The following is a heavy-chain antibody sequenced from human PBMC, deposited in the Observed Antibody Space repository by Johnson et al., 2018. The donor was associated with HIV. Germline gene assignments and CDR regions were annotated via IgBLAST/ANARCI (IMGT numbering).Heavy chain of an antibody. J-gene: IGHJ3*02. CDR1: GFTFDDYG. Sequence: EVQLVESGGGLVQPGGSLRLSCAASGFTFDDYGMSWVRQAPGKGLEWVSGINWNGGSTGYADSVKGRFTISRDNAKNSLYLQMNSLRAEDTALYYCARDLYYGSGSSVAFDIWGQGTMVTVSS. D-gene: IGHD3-10*01. CDR2: INWNGGST. V-gene: IGHV3-20*04. CDR3: ARDLYYGSGSSVAFDI.